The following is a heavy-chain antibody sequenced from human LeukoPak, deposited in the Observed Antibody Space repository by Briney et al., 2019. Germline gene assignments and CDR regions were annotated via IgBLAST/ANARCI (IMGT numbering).Heavy chain of an antibody. J-gene: IGHJ4*02. V-gene: IGHV4-59*08. CDR3: ARFPYSSGWYYFDY. Sequence: KPSETLSLTCTVSGGSISSYYWSWIRQPPGKGLEWIGYIYYSGSTNYNPSLKSRVTISVDTSKNQFSLKLSSVTAADTAVYYCARFPYSSGWYYFDYWGRGTLVTVSS. CDR1: GGSISSYY. D-gene: IGHD6-19*01. CDR2: IYYSGST.